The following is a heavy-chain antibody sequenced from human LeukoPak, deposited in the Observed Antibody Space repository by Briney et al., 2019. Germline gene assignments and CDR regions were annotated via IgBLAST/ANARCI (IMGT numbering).Heavy chain of an antibody. Sequence: ASVKVSCKASGYTFTGHYMHWVRQAPGQGLEWMGWINPNSGGTNYAQKFQGRVTMTRDTSISTAYMELSRLRSDDTAVYYCARGLLTMIVVGGSWFDPWGQGTLVTVSS. CDR1: GYTFTGHY. V-gene: IGHV1-2*02. CDR3: ARGLLTMIVVGGSWFDP. CDR2: INPNSGGT. D-gene: IGHD3-22*01. J-gene: IGHJ5*02.